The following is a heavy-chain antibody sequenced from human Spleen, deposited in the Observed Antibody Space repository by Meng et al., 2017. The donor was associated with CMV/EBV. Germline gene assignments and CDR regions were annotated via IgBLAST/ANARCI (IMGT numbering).Heavy chain of an antibody. D-gene: IGHD6-19*01. CDR1: GGSISSSSYY. CDR3: ARKGQWLVGYFDY. V-gene: IGHV4-39*07. Sequence: QLQLQESGPGLVKPSGTLSLTCTVSGGSISSSSYYWGWIRQPPGKGLEWIGSIYYSGSTYYNPSLKSRVTISVDTSKNQFSLKLSSVTAADTAVYYCARKGQWLVGYFDYWGQGTLVTVSS. J-gene: IGHJ4*02. CDR2: IYYSGST.